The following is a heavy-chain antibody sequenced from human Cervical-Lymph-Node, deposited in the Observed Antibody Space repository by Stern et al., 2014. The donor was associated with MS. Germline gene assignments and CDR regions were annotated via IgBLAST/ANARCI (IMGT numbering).Heavy chain of an antibody. Sequence: QVQLVHSGAELKKPGASVKVSCKASGYNFTSYYMHWVRQAPGKGLEWMGIINPSGGSTSYAQKFQGRVTMTRDTSTSTVYMELSSLRSEDTAVYYCARVGDRRYDSSGYYPYWGQGTLVTVSS. J-gene: IGHJ4*02. CDR3: ARVGDRRYDSSGYYPY. CDR2: INPSGGST. D-gene: IGHD3-22*01. V-gene: IGHV1-46*01. CDR1: GYNFTSYY.